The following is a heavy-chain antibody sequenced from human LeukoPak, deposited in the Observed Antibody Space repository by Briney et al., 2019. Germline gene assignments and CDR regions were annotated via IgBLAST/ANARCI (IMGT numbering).Heavy chain of an antibody. J-gene: IGHJ4*02. CDR1: GDSISSYY. Sequence: SETLSLTCTVSGDSISSYYWSWIRQPPGKGLEWIGYIYYSGSTNYNPSLKSRVTISVDTSKNQFSLKLSSVTAADTAVYYCARGIITMVRGVPFDYWGQGTLVTVSS. CDR3: ARGIITMVRGVPFDY. D-gene: IGHD3-10*01. CDR2: IYYSGST. V-gene: IGHV4-59*01.